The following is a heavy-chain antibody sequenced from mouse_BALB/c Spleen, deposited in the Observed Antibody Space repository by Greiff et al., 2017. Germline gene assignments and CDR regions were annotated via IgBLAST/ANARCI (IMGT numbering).Heavy chain of an antibody. CDR2: ISYDGSN. V-gene: IGHV3-6*02. Sequence: EVQLQESGPGLVKPSQSLSLTCSVTGYSITSGYYWNWIRQFPGNKLEWMGYISYDGSNNYNPSLKNRISITRDTSKNQFFLKLNSVTTEDTATYYCARDGDYGNYVDWGQGTTLTVSS. CDR1: GYSITSGYY. J-gene: IGHJ2*01. D-gene: IGHD2-1*01. CDR3: ARDGDYGNYVD.